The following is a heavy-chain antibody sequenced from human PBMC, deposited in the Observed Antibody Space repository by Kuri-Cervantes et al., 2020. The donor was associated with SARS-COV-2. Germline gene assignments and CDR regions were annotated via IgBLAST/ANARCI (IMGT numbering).Heavy chain of an antibody. CDR1: GFTFSSYW. CDR3: ARARAAAGTFIEYFQH. Sequence: GESLKISCAASGFTFSSYWMHWVRQAPGKGLVWVSRINSDGSSTSYADSVKGRFTISRDNAKNTLYLQMNSLRAEDTAVYYCARARAAAGTFIEYFQHWGQGTLVTVSS. D-gene: IGHD6-13*01. CDR2: INSDGSST. J-gene: IGHJ1*01. V-gene: IGHV3-74*01.